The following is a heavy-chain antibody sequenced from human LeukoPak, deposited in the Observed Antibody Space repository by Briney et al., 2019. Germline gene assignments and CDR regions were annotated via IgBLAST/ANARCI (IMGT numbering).Heavy chain of an antibody. D-gene: IGHD6-19*01. CDR1: GFTFSSYG. J-gene: IGHJ4*02. V-gene: IGHV3-33*01. CDR2: IWYDGSNK. Sequence: GRSLRLSCAASGFTFSSYGMHWVRQAPGKGLEWVAVIWYDGSNKYYADSVKGRFTISRDNSKNTLYLQMNSLRAEDTAVYYCARDRAAAVAPVDYFDYWGQGTLVTVSS. CDR3: ARDRAAAVAPVDYFDY.